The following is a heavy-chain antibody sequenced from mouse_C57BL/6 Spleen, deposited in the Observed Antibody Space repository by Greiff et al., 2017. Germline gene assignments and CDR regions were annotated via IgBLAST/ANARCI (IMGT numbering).Heavy chain of an antibody. CDR3: ARSITKVDWYFDV. CDR2: IYPGDGDT. CDR1: GYAFSSSW. V-gene: IGHV1-82*01. Sequence: VQLQQSGPELVKPGASVKISCKASGYAFSSSWMNWVKQRPGKGLEWIGRIYPGDGDTNYNGKFKGKATLTADKSSSTAYMQLSSLTSEDSAVYFCARSITKVDWYFDVWGTGTTVTVSS. D-gene: IGHD1-1*01. J-gene: IGHJ1*03.